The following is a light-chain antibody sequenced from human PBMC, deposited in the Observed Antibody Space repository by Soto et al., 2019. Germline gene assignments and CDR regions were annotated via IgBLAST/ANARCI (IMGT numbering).Light chain of an antibody. Sequence: DIQMTQSPSTLSASVGDRVTITCRASQSISSWLAWYQQKPGKAPKLLIYAASSLKSGVPSRFSGSGSGTEFTLSISSLQPDDFATYYCQQYNSYSKTFGQGTKVDIK. J-gene: IGKJ1*01. CDR1: QSISSW. V-gene: IGKV1-5*01. CDR2: AAS. CDR3: QQYNSYSKT.